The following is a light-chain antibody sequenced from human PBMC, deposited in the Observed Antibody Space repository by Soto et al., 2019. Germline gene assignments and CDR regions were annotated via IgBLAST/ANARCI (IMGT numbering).Light chain of an antibody. CDR1: QSVSNN. V-gene: IGKV3-20*01. CDR2: GAS. CDR3: QQYGSSGT. J-gene: IGKJ1*01. Sequence: RVLTHAPGSFSVSPGDIAALSFRASQSVSNNLAWYQQKPGQAPRVIMYGASRRATGIPDRFSGSGSGTDFTLTISRLEPEDFAVYYCQQYGSSGTFGQGTKVDIK.